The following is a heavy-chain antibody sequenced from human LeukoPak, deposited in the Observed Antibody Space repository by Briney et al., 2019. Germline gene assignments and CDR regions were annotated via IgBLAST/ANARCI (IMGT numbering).Heavy chain of an antibody. CDR2: IIPIFGTA. CDR1: GGTFSSYA. V-gene: IGHV1-69*06. J-gene: IGHJ6*03. D-gene: IGHD3-9*01. Sequence: EASVKVSCKASGGTFSSYAISWVRQAPGQGLEWMGGIIPIFGTANYAQKFQGRVTITADKSTSTAYMELSSLRFEDTAVYYCARAVLRYFDWLAPGPLDYNYYMDVWGKGTTVTVSS. CDR3: ARAVLRYFDWLAPGPLDYNYYMDV.